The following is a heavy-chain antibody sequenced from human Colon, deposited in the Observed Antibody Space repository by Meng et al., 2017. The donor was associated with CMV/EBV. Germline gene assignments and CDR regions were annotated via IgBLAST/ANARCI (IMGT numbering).Heavy chain of an antibody. J-gene: IGHJ4*02. D-gene: IGHD3-16*01. Sequence: VQLVESGGGVVQPGTSLRLSCAASGFTFNNYGMQWVRQAPGKGLVWVSYINGDGSDTHYADSVKGRFTISRDNAKNTLYLQVNSLTSEDTAMYYCARGGDGGLDYWGQGTLVTVSS. CDR1: GFTFNNYG. V-gene: IGHV3-74*02. CDR3: ARGGDGGLDY. CDR2: INGDGSDT.